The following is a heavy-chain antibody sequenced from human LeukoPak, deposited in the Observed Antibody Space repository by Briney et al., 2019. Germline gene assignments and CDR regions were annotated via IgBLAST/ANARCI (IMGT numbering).Heavy chain of an antibody. V-gene: IGHV3-33*01. J-gene: IGHJ4*02. CDR2: IWYDGSNK. Sequence: GRSLRLSCAASGFTFSSYGMHWVRQAPGKGLEWVAVIWYDGSNKYYADSVKGRFTISRDNSKNTLYLQMNSLRAEDTAVYYCARDGYYYDSSGYYYIDYWGQGTLVTVSS. D-gene: IGHD3-22*01. CDR3: ARDGYYYDSSGYYYIDY. CDR1: GFTFSSYG.